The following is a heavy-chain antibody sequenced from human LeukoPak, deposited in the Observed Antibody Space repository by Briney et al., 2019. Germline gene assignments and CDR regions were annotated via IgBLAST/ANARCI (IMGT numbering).Heavy chain of an antibody. CDR3: ARWYSSGWYSDY. CDR2: VRGTSEYI. J-gene: IGHJ4*02. V-gene: IGHV3-21*06. Sequence: GGSLGLSCAASGFSFSTYSMIWVRQAPGKGLEWVSSVRGTSEYIYYADSVRGRFTISRDNAKNTVYLQMNSLRAEDTAVYYCARWYSSGWYSDYWGQGTLVTVSS. CDR1: GFSFSTYS. D-gene: IGHD6-19*01.